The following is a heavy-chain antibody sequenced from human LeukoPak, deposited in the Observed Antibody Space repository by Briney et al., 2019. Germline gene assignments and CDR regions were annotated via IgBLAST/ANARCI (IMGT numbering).Heavy chain of an antibody. Sequence: SETLSLTCTVSGGSISSSSYYWGWIRQPPGKGLEWIGSIYYSGSTYYNPSLKSRVTISVDTSKNQFSLKLSSVTAADTAVYYCARDRGYCSGGSCLYAFDIWGQGTMVTVSS. V-gene: IGHV4-39*07. CDR1: GGSISSSSYY. J-gene: IGHJ3*02. CDR3: ARDRGYCSGGSCLYAFDI. CDR2: IYYSGST. D-gene: IGHD2-15*01.